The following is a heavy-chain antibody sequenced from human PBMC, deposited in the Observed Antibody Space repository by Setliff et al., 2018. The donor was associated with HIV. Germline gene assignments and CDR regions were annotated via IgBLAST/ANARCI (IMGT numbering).Heavy chain of an antibody. CDR1: GGSISSGDYY. J-gene: IGHJ6*02. Sequence: PSETLSLTCTVSGGSISSGDYYWSWVRQPPGKSLEWIGSLYHAGGARYNSSLKSRVTISGDTSRNLLSLTVTSVTPADTAVYYCARPVSKNYHGMDVWGPGTTVTVSS. CDR2: LYHAGGA. V-gene: IGHV4-61*08. CDR3: ARPVSKNYHGMDV. D-gene: IGHD1-7*01.